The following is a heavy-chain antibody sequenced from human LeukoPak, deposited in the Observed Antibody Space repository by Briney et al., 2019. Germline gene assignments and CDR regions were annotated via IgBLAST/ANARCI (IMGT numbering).Heavy chain of an antibody. D-gene: IGHD5-12*01. CDR1: GGTFSSYA. CDR2: IIPIFGTA. J-gene: IGHJ6*02. Sequence: SVKVSCKASGGTFSSYAISWVRQAPGQGLEWMGGIIPIFGTANYAQKFQGRVTITTDESTSTAYMELSSLRSEDTAVYYCARGRVATISPYYYYYGMDVWGQGTTVTVSS. CDR3: ARGRVATISPYYYYYGMDV. V-gene: IGHV1-69*05.